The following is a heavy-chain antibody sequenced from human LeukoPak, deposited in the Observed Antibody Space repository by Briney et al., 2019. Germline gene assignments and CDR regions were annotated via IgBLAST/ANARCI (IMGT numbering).Heavy chain of an antibody. V-gene: IGHV1-2*02. CDR3: AREDRYSSGWYAD. J-gene: IGHJ4*02. CDR1: GYTFTGYY. D-gene: IGHD6-19*01. Sequence: GASVKVSCKASGYTFTGYYMHWVRRAPGRGLEWMGWINPNSGGTNYAQKFQGRVTMTRDTSISTAYMELSRLRSDDTAVYYCAREDRYSSGWYADWGLGTLVTVSS. CDR2: INPNSGGT.